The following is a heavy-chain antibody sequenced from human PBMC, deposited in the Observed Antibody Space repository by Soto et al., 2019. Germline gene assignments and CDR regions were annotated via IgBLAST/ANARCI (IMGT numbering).Heavy chain of an antibody. Sequence: EVQLVESGGGLVQPGRSLRLSCAASGFTFDDYAMHWVRQAPGKGLEWVSGISWNSGSIGYADSVKGRFTISRDNAKNSLYLQMNSLRAEDTALYYCAKVGSSTSLAQNQYYFDYWGQGTLVTVSS. CDR3: AKVGSSTSLAQNQYYFDY. CDR2: ISWNSGSI. V-gene: IGHV3-9*01. CDR1: GFTFDDYA. J-gene: IGHJ4*02. D-gene: IGHD2-2*01.